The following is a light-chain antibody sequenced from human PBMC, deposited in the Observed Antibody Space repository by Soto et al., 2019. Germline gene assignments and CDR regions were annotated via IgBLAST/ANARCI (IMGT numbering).Light chain of an antibody. V-gene: IGKV3D-20*02. CDR1: QSVSSIY. Sequence: EIVLTQSPGTLSLSPGERATLSCRARQSVSSIYLAWYQQKPGQAPRLLIYGASSRATGIPDRFSGSGSGTDFTLTISRLEPEDFAVYYCQQRHNWRDTFGQGTRLEI. J-gene: IGKJ5*01. CDR3: QQRHNWRDT. CDR2: GAS.